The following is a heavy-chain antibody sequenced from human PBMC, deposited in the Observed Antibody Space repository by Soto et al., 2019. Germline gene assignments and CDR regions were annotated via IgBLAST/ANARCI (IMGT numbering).Heavy chain of an antibody. CDR3: ATDTGVVVSNYGMDV. CDR2: IIPIFGTA. V-gene: IGHV1-69*13. J-gene: IGHJ6*02. D-gene: IGHD2-15*01. Sequence: ASVKVSCKASGGTFSSYAIRWVRQAPGQGLEWMGGIIPIFGTANYAQKFQGRVTITADESTSTAYMELSSLRSEDTAVYYCATDTGVVVSNYGMDVWGQGTTVTVSS. CDR1: GGTFSSYA.